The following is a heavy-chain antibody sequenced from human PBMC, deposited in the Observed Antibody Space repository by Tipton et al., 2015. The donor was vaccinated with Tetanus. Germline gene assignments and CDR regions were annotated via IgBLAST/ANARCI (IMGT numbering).Heavy chain of an antibody. CDR2: ISTATSLT. CDR3: AKDSPYSRYYDSSGSFFDY. Sequence: SLRLSCVASGFTFSSFGMNWVRQAPGKGLEWVSYISTATSLTFYADSVKGRFTISRDNSKNSLYLQMNSLRTEDTALYYCAKDSPYSRYYDSSGSFFDYWGQGTLVTVSS. V-gene: IGHV3-48*04. J-gene: IGHJ4*02. CDR1: GFTFSSFG. D-gene: IGHD3-22*01.